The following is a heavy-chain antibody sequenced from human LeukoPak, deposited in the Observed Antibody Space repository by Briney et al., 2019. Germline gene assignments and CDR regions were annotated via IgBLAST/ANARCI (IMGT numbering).Heavy chain of an antibody. CDR3: SRESGPFSPFGF. V-gene: IGHV4-4*02. Sequence: SETLSLTCGVSGGSISGTNWWSWVRQPPGQGLEWIGEISLRGLTNYNPSLRSRLTMSLDESKNQVSLNLTTVTAADTAVYYCSRESGPFSPFGFWGQGTLVSVPS. CDR1: GGSISGTNW. CDR2: ISLRGLT. D-gene: IGHD1-26*01. J-gene: IGHJ4*02.